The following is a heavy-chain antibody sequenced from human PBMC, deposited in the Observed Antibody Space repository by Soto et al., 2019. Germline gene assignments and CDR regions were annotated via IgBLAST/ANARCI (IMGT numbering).Heavy chain of an antibody. CDR3: ASGGSTVTREFDY. Sequence: QVQLVQSGAEVKKPGASVKVSCKASGYTFTGFYMHWVRQAPGQGLEWMGWINPKSGDTEYAQNFQCWVTMTRDPSISTAYMELSRLKSDDTAVYYCASGGSTVTREFDYWGQGTLVSVSS. J-gene: IGHJ4*02. V-gene: IGHV1-2*04. CDR1: GYTFTGFY. CDR2: INPKSGDT. D-gene: IGHD4-17*01.